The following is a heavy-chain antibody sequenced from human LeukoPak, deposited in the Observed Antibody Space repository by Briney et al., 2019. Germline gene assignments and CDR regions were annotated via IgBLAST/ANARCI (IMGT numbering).Heavy chain of an antibody. CDR2: INHSGST. D-gene: IGHD3-22*01. CDR1: GGSFSGYY. J-gene: IGHJ4*02. CDR3: ARGVRYYDSSGYYYHYFDY. Sequence: PSETLSLTCAVYGGSFSGYYWSWIRQPPGKGLEWIGEINHSGSTNYNPSLKSRVTISVETSKNQFSLKLSSVTAADTAVYYCARGVRYYDSSGYYYHYFDYWGQGTLVTVSS. V-gene: IGHV4-34*01.